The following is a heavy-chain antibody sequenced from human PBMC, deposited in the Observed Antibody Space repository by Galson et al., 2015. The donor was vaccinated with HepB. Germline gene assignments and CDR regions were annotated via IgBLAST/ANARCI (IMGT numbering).Heavy chain of an antibody. J-gene: IGHJ3*02. V-gene: IGHV1-46*01. CDR2: INPSGGRT. CDR3: ATIRVGYCITTSCKADDFDI. CDR1: GNTFSTYY. D-gene: IGHD2-2*01. Sequence: SVKVSCKASGNTFSTYYIHWVRQAPGQGLEWMGIINPSGGRTTYAQKFQDRVTMTRDTSTSTVYMELSSLRSEDTAVYYCATIRVGYCITTSCKADDFDIWGQGTMVTVSS.